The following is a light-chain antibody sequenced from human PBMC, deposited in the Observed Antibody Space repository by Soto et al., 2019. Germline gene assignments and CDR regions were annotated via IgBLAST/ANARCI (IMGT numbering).Light chain of an antibody. V-gene: IGKV3-15*01. Sequence: EIVMTQSPATLSLSPGERATLSCRASQSISDNLVWYQQKPGQAPRLLIYGASTRATGTPARFSGSGSGADYFLTISSLQSEDFAVYSCQQYHNWPLITFGQGTRLEIK. CDR3: QQYHNWPLIT. J-gene: IGKJ5*01. CDR1: QSISDN. CDR2: GAS.